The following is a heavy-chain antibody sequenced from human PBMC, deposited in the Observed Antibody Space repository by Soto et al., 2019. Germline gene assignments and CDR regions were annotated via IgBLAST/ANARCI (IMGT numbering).Heavy chain of an antibody. CDR2: IYSGGST. D-gene: IGHD4-4*01. CDR3: ARGVWTTVTTYYYYYMDV. CDR1: GFTVSSNY. V-gene: IGHV3-53*04. J-gene: IGHJ6*03. Sequence: GGSLRLSCAASGFTVSSNYMSWVRQAPGKGLEWVSVIYSGGSTYYADSVKGRFTISRHNSKNTLYLQMNSLRAEDTAVYYCARGVWTTVTTYYYYYMDVWGKGTTVTVSS.